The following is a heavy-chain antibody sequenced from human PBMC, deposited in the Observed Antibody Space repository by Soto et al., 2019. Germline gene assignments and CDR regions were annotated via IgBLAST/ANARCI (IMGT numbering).Heavy chain of an antibody. CDR3: AREGANIYDYIFDAYYFDY. Sequence: GGSLRLSCAASGFTFSSYGMHWVRQAPGKGLEWVAVIWYDGSNKYYADSVKGRFTISRDNSKNTLYLKMNSLRAEDTAVYYCAREGANIYDYIFDAYYFDYWGQGTLVTVSS. D-gene: IGHD3-16*01. CDR1: GFTFSSYG. V-gene: IGHV3-33*01. J-gene: IGHJ4*02. CDR2: IWYDGSNK.